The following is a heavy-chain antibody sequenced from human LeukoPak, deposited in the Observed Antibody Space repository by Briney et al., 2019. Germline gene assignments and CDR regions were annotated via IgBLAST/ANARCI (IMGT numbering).Heavy chain of an antibody. J-gene: IGHJ6*04. CDR2: IKQDGSET. D-gene: IGHD3-10*02. Sequence: PGGSLRLSCAASGFNFYNFWMTWVRQAPGKGLEWVANIKQDGSETYYAGSVKGRFTISRDNAKNSLYLQMNSLRAEDTAVYYCAELGITMIGGVWGKGTTVTISS. V-gene: IGHV3-7*01. CDR1: GFNFYNFW. CDR3: AELGITMIGGV.